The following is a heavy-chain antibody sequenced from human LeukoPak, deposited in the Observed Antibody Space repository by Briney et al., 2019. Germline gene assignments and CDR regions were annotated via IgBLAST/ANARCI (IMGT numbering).Heavy chain of an antibody. V-gene: IGHV3-30-3*01. CDR1: GFPFISYA. J-gene: IGHJ4*02. CDR2: ISYDGTNK. Sequence: PGRSLSLSCAASGFPFISYAMHWVRQAPGKGLEGVAVISYDGTNKFYADSVKGRFTISRDDSKNTLYLQMNSLRTEDTAVFYCAREGGDGYCSSTSCYVDYWGQGILVTVSS. D-gene: IGHD2-2*03. CDR3: AREGGDGYCSSTSCYVDY.